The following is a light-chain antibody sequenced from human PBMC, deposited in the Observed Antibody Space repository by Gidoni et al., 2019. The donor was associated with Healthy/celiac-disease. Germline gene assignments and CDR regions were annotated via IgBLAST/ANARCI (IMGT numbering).Light chain of an antibody. J-gene: IGKJ4*01. Sequence: DIQFTQSPSFLSASVGDRVTITCRASQGISSYLAWYQQKPGKAPKLLISAASTLQSGVPSRFSGGGSGTEFTLTVSSLQPEDFATYYCQQVYSYPLTFAGGTKVEIK. V-gene: IGKV1-9*01. CDR1: QGISSY. CDR2: AAS. CDR3: QQVYSYPLT.